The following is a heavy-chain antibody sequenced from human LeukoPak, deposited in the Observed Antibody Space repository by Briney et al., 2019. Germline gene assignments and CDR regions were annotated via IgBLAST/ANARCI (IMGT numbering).Heavy chain of an antibody. CDR3: AREKYSSDSYYYYYYGMDV. V-gene: IGHV4-61*08. J-gene: IGHJ6*02. CDR1: GGSISSGGYY. Sequence: KASETLSLTCTVSGGSISSGGYYWSWIRQPPGKGLEWIGYIYYSGSTNYNPSLKSRVTISVDTSKNQFSLKLSSVTAADTAVYYCAREKYSSDSYYYYYYGMDVWGQGTTVTVSS. D-gene: IGHD6-25*01. CDR2: IYYSGST.